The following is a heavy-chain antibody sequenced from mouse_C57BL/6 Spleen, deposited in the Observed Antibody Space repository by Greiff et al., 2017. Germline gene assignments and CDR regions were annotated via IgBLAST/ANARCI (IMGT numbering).Heavy chain of an antibody. Sequence: EVQLVESGPGLVKPSQSLSLTCSVTGYSITSGYYWNWIRQFPGNKLEWMGYISYDGSNNYNPSLKNRISITRDTSKNQFFLKLNSVTTEDTATYYCAREAQSDFDYWGQGTTLTVSS. CDR3: AREAQSDFDY. J-gene: IGHJ2*01. CDR2: ISYDGSN. D-gene: IGHD3-2*02. V-gene: IGHV3-6*01. CDR1: GYSITSGYY.